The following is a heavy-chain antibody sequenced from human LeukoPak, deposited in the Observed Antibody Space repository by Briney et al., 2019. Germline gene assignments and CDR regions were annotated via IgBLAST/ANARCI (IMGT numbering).Heavy chain of an antibody. J-gene: IGHJ6*02. CDR3: ARDNGDYVGYGMDV. Sequence: ASVKVSCKASGYTFTGYYMHWVRQAPGQGLEWMGWINPNSGGTNYAQKFQGRVTMTRDTSISTAYMELSRLRSDDTAVYYCARDNGDYVGYGMDVWGQGITVNVSS. V-gene: IGHV1-2*02. CDR1: GYTFTGYY. D-gene: IGHD4-17*01. CDR2: INPNSGGT.